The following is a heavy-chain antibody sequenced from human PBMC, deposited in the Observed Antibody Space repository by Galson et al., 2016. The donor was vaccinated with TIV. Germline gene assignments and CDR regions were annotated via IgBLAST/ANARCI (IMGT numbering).Heavy chain of an antibody. J-gene: IGHJ4*02. CDR2: IKNRDYGGTT. D-gene: IGHD7-27*01. CDR1: GFSFKNAW. V-gene: IGHV3-15*05. Sequence: SLRLSCAASGFSFKNAWMSWVRQAPGKGLGWVGRIKNRDYGGTTDYAEPVKGRFTISRDDAKDGLFLQMDSLKTEDTAIYYCTAGLHNSGGMDHWGQGTLVTVSS. CDR3: TAGLHNSGGMDH.